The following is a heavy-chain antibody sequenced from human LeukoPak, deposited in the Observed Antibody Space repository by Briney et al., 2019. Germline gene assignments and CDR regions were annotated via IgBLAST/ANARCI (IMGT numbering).Heavy chain of an antibody. CDR1: GGSFSGYY. CDR2: INHSGST. D-gene: IGHD3-9*01. V-gene: IGHV4-34*01. Sequence: PSETLSLTCAVYGGSFSGYYWSWIRQPPGKGLEWIGEINHSGSTNYNPSPKSRVTISVDTSKNQFSLKLSSVTAADTAVYYCAREGDYDILTGYYFIDSWGQGTLVTVSS. J-gene: IGHJ4*02. CDR3: AREGDYDILTGYYFIDS.